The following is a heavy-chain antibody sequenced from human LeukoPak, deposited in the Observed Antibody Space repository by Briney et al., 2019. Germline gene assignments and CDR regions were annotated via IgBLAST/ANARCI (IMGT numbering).Heavy chain of an antibody. V-gene: IGHV1-2*06. J-gene: IGHJ4*02. Sequence: ASVKVSCKASGYTFTGYYMHWVRQAPGQGLEWMGRIDPNSGGTNYAQKFQGRVTMTRDTSISTAYMELSRLRSDDTAVYYCARDPPPSLAAADDYWGQGTLVTVSS. CDR1: GYTFTGYY. CDR3: ARDPPPSLAAADDY. D-gene: IGHD6-13*01. CDR2: IDPNSGGT.